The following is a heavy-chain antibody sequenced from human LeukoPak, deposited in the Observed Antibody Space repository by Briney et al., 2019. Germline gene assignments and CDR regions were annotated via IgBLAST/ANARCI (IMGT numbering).Heavy chain of an antibody. V-gene: IGHV4-39*01. CDR2: IYYSGST. J-gene: IGHJ4*02. D-gene: IGHD4-17*01. CDR1: GGSISSSSYY. CDR3: ARPPIGEIQYYFDY. Sequence: SETLSLTCTVSGGSISSSSYYWGWIRQPPGKGLEWIGSIYYSGSTYYNPSLKSRVTISVDTSKNQFSLKLSSVTAADTAMYYCARPPIGEIQYYFDYWGQGTLVTVSS.